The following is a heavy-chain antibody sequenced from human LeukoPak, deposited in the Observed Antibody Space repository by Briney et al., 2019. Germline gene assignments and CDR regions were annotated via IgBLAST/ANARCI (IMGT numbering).Heavy chain of an antibody. J-gene: IGHJ4*02. Sequence: SETLSLTCTVSGGSISSGSYYWSWIRQPAGKGLEWIGRIYTSGSTNYNPSLKSRVTISEDTSKNQFSLKLSSVTAADTAVYYCARESYCGGDCYSEDWGQGTLVTVSS. CDR1: GGSISSGSYY. CDR2: IYTSGST. CDR3: ARESYCGGDCYSED. D-gene: IGHD2-21*02. V-gene: IGHV4-61*02.